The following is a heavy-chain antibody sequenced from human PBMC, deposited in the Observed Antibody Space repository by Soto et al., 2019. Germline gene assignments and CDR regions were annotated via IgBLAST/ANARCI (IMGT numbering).Heavy chain of an antibody. Sequence: ASVKVSCKASGYTFTSYGISWVRQAPGQGLEWMGWISAYNGNTNYAQKLQGRVTMTTDTSTSTAYMELRSLGSDDTAVYYCARDKGAYCGGDCYSTWFDPWGQGTLVTVSS. J-gene: IGHJ5*02. D-gene: IGHD2-21*02. V-gene: IGHV1-18*01. CDR2: ISAYNGNT. CDR3: ARDKGAYCGGDCYSTWFDP. CDR1: GYTFTSYG.